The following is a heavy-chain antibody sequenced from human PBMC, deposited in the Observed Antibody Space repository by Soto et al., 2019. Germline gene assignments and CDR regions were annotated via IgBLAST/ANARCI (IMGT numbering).Heavy chain of an antibody. Sequence: EVQLVESGGGLVQPGGSLRLSCAASGFTVSSNYMSWVRQAPGKGLEWVSVIYSGGSTYYADSVKGRFTISRHNSTNRLYLQMNSLRAEDTAVYYCARGLGEQLVLRGFAWYYFDYWGQGTLVTVSS. J-gene: IGHJ4*02. CDR2: IYSGGST. D-gene: IGHD6-13*01. CDR3: ARGLGEQLVLRGFAWYYFDY. V-gene: IGHV3-53*04. CDR1: GFTVSSNY.